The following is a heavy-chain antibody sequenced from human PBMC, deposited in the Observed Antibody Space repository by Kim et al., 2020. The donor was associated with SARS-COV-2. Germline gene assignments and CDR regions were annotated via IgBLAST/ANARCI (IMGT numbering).Heavy chain of an antibody. CDR2: ISSSSTWT. CDR3: ARGSSSGYYGITFDY. D-gene: IGHD3-22*01. Sequence: GGSLRLSCAASGFTFSSYSINWVRQAPGKGLEWVSSISSSSTWTYYADSLKGRFTVSRDNAKNSLYLQMNSLRAEDTAVYYCARGSSSGYYGITFDYWG. J-gene: IGHJ4*01. V-gene: IGHV3-21*01. CDR1: GFTFSSYS.